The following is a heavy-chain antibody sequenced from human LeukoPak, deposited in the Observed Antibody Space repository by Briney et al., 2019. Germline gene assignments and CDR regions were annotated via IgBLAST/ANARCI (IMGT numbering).Heavy chain of an antibody. V-gene: IGHV1-2*02. CDR1: GYTFTGYY. D-gene: IGHD3-22*01. Sequence: GASVKVSCKASGYTFTGYYMHWVRQAPGQGLEWMGWINPNSGGTNYAQKFQGRVTMTRDTSISTAYMELSRLRSDDTAVYYCASHLGYYYDSSTPWFDPWGQGTLVTVSS. CDR3: ASHLGYYYDSSTPWFDP. CDR2: INPNSGGT. J-gene: IGHJ5*02.